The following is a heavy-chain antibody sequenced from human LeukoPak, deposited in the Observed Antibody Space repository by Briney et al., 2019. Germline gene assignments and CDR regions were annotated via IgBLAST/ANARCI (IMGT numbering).Heavy chain of an antibody. Sequence: PAETLSLTCTVHGGSFSGYFWSWIRQAPGKGLEWIGEISHVGTTNFNPSLQSRVTLSVDTSKRQFSLNLTSVTAADTAVYYCAGGLSGYGPTTTCSFWGEGTSVTVSS. CDR1: GGSFSGYF. D-gene: IGHD2-2*01. CDR3: AGGLSGYGPTTTCSF. J-gene: IGHJ6*04. CDR2: ISHVGTT. V-gene: IGHV4-34*01.